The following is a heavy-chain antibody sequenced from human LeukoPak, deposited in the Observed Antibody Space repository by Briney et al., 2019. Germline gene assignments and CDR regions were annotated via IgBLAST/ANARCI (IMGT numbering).Heavy chain of an antibody. D-gene: IGHD3-3*01. Sequence: GASVKVSCKASGGTFSSYAISWVRQAPGQGLEWMGGITPIFGTANYAQKFQGRVTITADESTSTAYMELSSLRSEDTAVYYCARGGGGRFLEVDFDYWGQGTLVTVSS. J-gene: IGHJ4*02. CDR3: ARGGGGRFLEVDFDY. CDR2: ITPIFGTA. V-gene: IGHV1-69*01. CDR1: GGTFSSYA.